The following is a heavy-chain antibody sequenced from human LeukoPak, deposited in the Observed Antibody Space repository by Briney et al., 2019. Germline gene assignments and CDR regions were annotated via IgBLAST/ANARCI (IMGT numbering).Heavy chain of an antibody. D-gene: IGHD3-10*01. CDR2: ISSSSSTI. CDR1: GFTFSSYS. CDR3: AKDQGYGSGSFYFPDY. J-gene: IGHJ4*02. Sequence: GGSLRLSCAASGFTFSSYSMNWVRQAPGKGLEWVSYISSSSSTIYYADSVKGRFTISRDNAKNSLYLQMNSLRAEDTAVYYCAKDQGYGSGSFYFPDYWGQGTLVTVSS. V-gene: IGHV3-48*01.